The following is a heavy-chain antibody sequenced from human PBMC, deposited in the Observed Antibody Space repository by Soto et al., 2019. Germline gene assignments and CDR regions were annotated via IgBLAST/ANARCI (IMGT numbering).Heavy chain of an antibody. Sequence: GESLKISCKGSGYSFTSYWIGWVRQMPGKGLEWMGIIYPGDSDTRYSPSFQGQVTISADKSISTAYLQWSSLKASDTAMYYCARQDVGATSSYGLDVWGQGTTVTVSS. J-gene: IGHJ6*02. V-gene: IGHV5-51*01. D-gene: IGHD1-26*01. CDR2: IYPGDSDT. CDR3: ARQDVGATSSYGLDV. CDR1: GYSFTSYW.